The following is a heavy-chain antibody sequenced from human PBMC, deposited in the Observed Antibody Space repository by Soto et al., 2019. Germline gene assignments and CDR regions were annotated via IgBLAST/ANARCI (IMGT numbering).Heavy chain of an antibody. D-gene: IGHD4-17*01. CDR1: GFTFINYA. CDR3: GRDQVNGTMTIL. V-gene: IGHV3-30-3*01. Sequence: GGSLRLAXAASGFTFINYAMHWVRPAPGKVLEWVAVISYDGSNKYYADSVKGRLTISRDNSKNTMYLQMNSLSAEDTSVYHCGRDQVNGTMTILWGQGTLGTVSS. CDR2: ISYDGSNK. J-gene: IGHJ4*02.